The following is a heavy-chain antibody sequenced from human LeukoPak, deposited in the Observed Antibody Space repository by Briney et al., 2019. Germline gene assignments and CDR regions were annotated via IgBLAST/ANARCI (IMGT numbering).Heavy chain of an antibody. Sequence: EASVKVSCKASGYTFTRYYMHWVRQAPGQGLEWMGWIYPNCGGTNYAQKFQGRVTMTRDTSISTVYIELSRLRSDDTAVYYCAREVDIVVVPAAMLDYWGQGALVTVSS. J-gene: IGHJ4*02. V-gene: IGHV1-2*02. D-gene: IGHD2-2*03. CDR1: GYTFTRYY. CDR3: AREVDIVVVPAAMLDY. CDR2: IYPNCGGT.